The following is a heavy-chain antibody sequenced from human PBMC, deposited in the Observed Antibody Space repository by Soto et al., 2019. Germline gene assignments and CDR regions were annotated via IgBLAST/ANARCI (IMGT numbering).Heavy chain of an antibody. J-gene: IGHJ4*02. Sequence: PGGSLRLSCAASGFTFSSYAMSWVRQAPGKGLEWVAVISGSGGNTYYADSVKGRFTISRDNSKNTLYLQMNSLRAEDTAVYYCARGPESPGDSSGWYSLDYWGQGTLVTVSS. CDR3: ARGPESPGDSSGWYSLDY. CDR2: ISGSGGNT. CDR1: GFTFSSYA. V-gene: IGHV3-23*01. D-gene: IGHD6-19*01.